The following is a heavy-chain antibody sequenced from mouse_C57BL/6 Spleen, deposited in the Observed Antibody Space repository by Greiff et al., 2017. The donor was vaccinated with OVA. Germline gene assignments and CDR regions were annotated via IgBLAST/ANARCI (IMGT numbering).Heavy chain of an antibody. D-gene: IGHD1-1*01. V-gene: IGHV5-17*01. CDR1: GFTFSDYG. Sequence: EVQRVESGGGLVKPGGSLKLSCAASGFTFSDYGMHWVRQAPEKGLEWVAYISSGSSTIYYADTVKGRFTISRDNAKNTLFLQMTSLRSEDTAMYYCARGDYYGSSPLGYFDVWGTGTTVTVSS. CDR3: ARGDYYGSSPLGYFDV. J-gene: IGHJ1*03. CDR2: ISSGSSTI.